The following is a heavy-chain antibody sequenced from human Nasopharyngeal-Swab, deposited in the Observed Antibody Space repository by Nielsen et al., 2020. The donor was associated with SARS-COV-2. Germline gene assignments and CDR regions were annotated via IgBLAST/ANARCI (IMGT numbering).Heavy chain of an antibody. D-gene: IGHD1-26*01. CDR3: ARGYSENYYYYGMDV. V-gene: IGHV3-74*01. CDR1: GFTFSTSW. Sequence: GESLKISCAASGFTFSTSWMHWIRQAPGKGLVWVSRISPDGRSTTYADSVKGRFTISRDNAKNTLYLQMNSLRAEDTAVYYCARGYSENYYYYGMDVWGQGTTVTVSS. CDR2: ISPDGRST. J-gene: IGHJ6*02.